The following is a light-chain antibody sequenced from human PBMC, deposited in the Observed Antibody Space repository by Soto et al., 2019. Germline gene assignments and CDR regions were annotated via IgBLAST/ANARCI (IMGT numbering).Light chain of an antibody. CDR2: DAS. Sequence: EIVLRQSPGTLSLSPGERATLSCRASQSVSSSYLAWYQQKPGQAPRLLLYDASSRATGIPDRFSGSGSGTDFTLTISRLEPEDFAVYYCQQSGSSPPKYTFGQGTKLEIK. CDR1: QSVSSSY. V-gene: IGKV3-20*01. J-gene: IGKJ2*01. CDR3: QQSGSSPPKYT.